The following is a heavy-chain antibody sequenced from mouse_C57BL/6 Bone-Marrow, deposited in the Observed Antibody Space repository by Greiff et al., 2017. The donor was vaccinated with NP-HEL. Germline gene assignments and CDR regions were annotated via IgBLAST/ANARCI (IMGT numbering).Heavy chain of an antibody. D-gene: IGHD1-1*01. CDR1: GYTFTDYY. CDR3: ANYGSRFAY. J-gene: IGHJ3*01. CDR2: INPNNGGT. Sequence: EVKLMESGPELVKPGASVKISCKASGYTFTDYYMNWVKQSHGKSLEWIGDINPNNGGTSYNQKFKGKATLTVDKSSSTAYMELRSLTSEDSAVYYCANYGSRFAYWGQGTLVTVSA. V-gene: IGHV1-26*01.